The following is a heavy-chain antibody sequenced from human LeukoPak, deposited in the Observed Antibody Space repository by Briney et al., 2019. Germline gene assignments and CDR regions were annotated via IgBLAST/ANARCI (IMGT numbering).Heavy chain of an antibody. Sequence: GGSLRLSCAASGFTFSSYAMHWVRQAPGKGLEWVAVISYDGSNKYYADSVKGRFTISRDNPKNTLYLQMNSLRAEDTAVYYCARGLGDYFDYWGQGTLVTVSS. J-gene: IGHJ4*02. D-gene: IGHD2-15*01. V-gene: IGHV3-30-3*01. CDR3: ARGLGDYFDY. CDR1: GFTFSSYA. CDR2: ISYDGSNK.